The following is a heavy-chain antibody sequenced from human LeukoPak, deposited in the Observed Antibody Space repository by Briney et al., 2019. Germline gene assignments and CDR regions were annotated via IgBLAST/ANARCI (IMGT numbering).Heavy chain of an antibody. CDR2: ISSSGSTI. CDR3: ARDNYYDSSGYYSNAFDI. V-gene: IGHV3-48*03. Sequence: GGSLRLSCAASGFTFSSYEMNLVRQAPGKGLEWVSYISSSGSTIYYADSVKGRFTISRDNAKNSLYLQMNSLRAEDTAVYYCARDNYYDSSGYYSNAFDIWGQGTLVTVSS. CDR1: GFTFSSYE. J-gene: IGHJ3*02. D-gene: IGHD3-22*01.